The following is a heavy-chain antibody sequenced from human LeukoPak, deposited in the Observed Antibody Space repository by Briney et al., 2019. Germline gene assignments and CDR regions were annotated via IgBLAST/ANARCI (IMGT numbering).Heavy chain of an antibody. Sequence: SGTLSLTCAVYGGSFSGYYWSWIRQPPGKGLEWIGEINHSGSTNYNPSLKSRVTISVDTSKNQFSLKLSSVTAADTAVYYCAGNLYYYYYYMDVWGKGTTVTISS. V-gene: IGHV4-34*01. J-gene: IGHJ6*03. CDR1: GGSFSGYY. CDR2: INHSGST. CDR3: AGNLYYYYYYMDV. D-gene: IGHD1-1*01.